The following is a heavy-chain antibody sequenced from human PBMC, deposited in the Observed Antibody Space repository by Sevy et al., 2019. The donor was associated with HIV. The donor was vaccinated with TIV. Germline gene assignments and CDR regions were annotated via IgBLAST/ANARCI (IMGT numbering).Heavy chain of an antibody. Sequence: SETLSLTYTVSGGSISSYYWSWIRQPPGKGLEWIGYIYYSGSTNYNPSPKSRVTISVDTSKNQFSRKLSSVTAADTAVYYCARETFRELSGGSYYNYGMDVWGQGTTVTVSS. J-gene: IGHJ6*02. D-gene: IGHD3-10*01. CDR3: ARETFRELSGGSYYNYGMDV. CDR1: GGSISSYY. CDR2: IYYSGST. V-gene: IGHV4-59*01.